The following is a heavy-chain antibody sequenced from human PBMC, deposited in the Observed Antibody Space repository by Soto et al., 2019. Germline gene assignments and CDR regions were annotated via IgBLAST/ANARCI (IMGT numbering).Heavy chain of an antibody. CDR2: IIPILGIA. J-gene: IGHJ6*02. CDR1: GGTFSSYT. V-gene: IGHV1-69*02. CDR3: ARGVIAAAGTYYYYYGMDV. D-gene: IGHD6-13*01. Sequence: SVKVSCKASGGTFSSYTISWVRQAPGQGLEWMGRIIPILGIANYAQKFQGRVTITADKSTSTAYMELSSLRSEDTAVYYCARGVIAAAGTYYYYYGMDVWGQGTTVTVSS.